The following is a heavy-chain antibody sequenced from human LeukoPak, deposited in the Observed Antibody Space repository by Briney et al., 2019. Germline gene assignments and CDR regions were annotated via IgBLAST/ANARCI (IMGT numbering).Heavy chain of an antibody. J-gene: IGHJ4*02. D-gene: IGHD1-26*01. CDR2: IYYSGST. CDR1: GGSISSGDNY. Sequence: PSQTLSLTCTVSGGSISSGDNYWSWIRQPPGKGLEWIGYIYYSGSTYYNPSLKSRVTISVDTSKNQFSLKLSPVTAADTAVYCCAREPIVGATHGDYWGQGTLVTVSS. CDR3: AREPIVGATHGDY. V-gene: IGHV4-30-4*08.